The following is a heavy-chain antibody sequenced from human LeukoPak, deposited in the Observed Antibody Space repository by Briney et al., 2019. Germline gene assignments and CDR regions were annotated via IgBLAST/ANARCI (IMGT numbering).Heavy chain of an antibody. CDR1: GFPFSSYG. J-gene: IGHJ6*03. CDR3: ARSQRYGYCSSTSCYPYYYYMDV. D-gene: IGHD2-2*01. Sequence: PGGSLRLSCAASGFPFSSYGMHWVRQAPGKGLEWVAFIRYDGSNKYYADSVKGRFTISRDNSKNTLYLQMNSLRAEDTAVYYCARSQRYGYCSSTSCYPYYYYMDVWGKGTTVTVSS. CDR2: IRYDGSNK. V-gene: IGHV3-30*02.